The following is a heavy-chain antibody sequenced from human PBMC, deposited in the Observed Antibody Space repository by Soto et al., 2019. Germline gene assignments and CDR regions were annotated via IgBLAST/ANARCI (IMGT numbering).Heavy chain of an antibody. J-gene: IGHJ5*02. CDR1: GGPFSGYS. V-gene: IGHV4-34*01. CDR3: ARVVSCSGGTCLAP. D-gene: IGHD2-15*01. CDR2: ISHSGST. Sequence: SETLSLTCAVYGGPFSGYSWSWIRQPPGKRLEWIGEISHSGSTNYNPSLKSRVAMSVDTSKNHFSLNLSSVTAADTAVYYCARVVSCSGGTCLAPWGQGTLVTVSS.